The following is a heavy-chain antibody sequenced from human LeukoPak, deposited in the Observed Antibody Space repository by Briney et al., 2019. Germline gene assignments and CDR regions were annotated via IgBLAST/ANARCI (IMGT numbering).Heavy chain of an antibody. CDR3: AKGALVYAFVCPLDY. J-gene: IGHJ4*02. Sequence: PGGSLRLSCAASGFTFSSYSMNWVRQAPGKGLEWVSYISSSSSTIYYADSVKGRFTISRDNSKNTLYLQMNSLRAEDTAVYYCAKGALVYAFVCPLDYWGQGTLVTVSS. CDR2: ISSSSSTI. V-gene: IGHV3-48*01. D-gene: IGHD2-8*01. CDR1: GFTFSSYS.